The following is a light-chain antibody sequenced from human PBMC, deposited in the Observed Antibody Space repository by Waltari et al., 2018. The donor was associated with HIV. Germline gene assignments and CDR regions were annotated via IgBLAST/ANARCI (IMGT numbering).Light chain of an antibody. J-gene: IGLJ3*02. CDR3: QSYDSNDPWV. V-gene: IGLV6-57*04. CDR1: SGTIASNY. CDR2: EVN. Sequence: NFKLTQPLSVSESPGKTVTISCTRSSGTIASNYVQGYQQRPGRAPTTVISEVNHTPSGVPARFSGSIDSSSNSASLPFSGLKTEDEADYYCQSYDSNDPWVFGGGTKLTVL.